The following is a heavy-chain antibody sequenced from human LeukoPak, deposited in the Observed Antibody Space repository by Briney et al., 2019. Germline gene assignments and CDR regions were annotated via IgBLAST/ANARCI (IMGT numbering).Heavy chain of an antibody. CDR3: ASYRGSSGYYYYMDV. D-gene: IGHD3-10*01. J-gene: IGHJ6*03. Sequence: ASVKVSCKASGNTFTVYYMHWVRQAPGQGLEWMGWINPNSGDTNYAQKFQGRVTMTRDTTTSTAYMELSSLRSDDTAVYYCASYRGSSGYYYYMDVWGKGTTVTVSS. CDR1: GNTFTVYY. CDR2: INPNSGDT. V-gene: IGHV1-2*02.